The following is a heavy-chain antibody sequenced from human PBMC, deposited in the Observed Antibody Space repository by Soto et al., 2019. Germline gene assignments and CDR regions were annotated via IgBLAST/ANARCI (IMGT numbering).Heavy chain of an antibody. V-gene: IGHV5-51*01. Sequence: GESLKISCKVSGRTFINHSIAWVRQMPGKGLEWMGIIYPGDSDARYSPSFAGQVTISVDKSITTAYLHWSSLEASDSAVYYCARQGDMAATPADAFDIWDQGTLVTVSS. J-gene: IGHJ3*02. D-gene: IGHD6-19*01. CDR1: GRTFINHS. CDR2: IYPGDSDA. CDR3: ARQGDMAATPADAFDI.